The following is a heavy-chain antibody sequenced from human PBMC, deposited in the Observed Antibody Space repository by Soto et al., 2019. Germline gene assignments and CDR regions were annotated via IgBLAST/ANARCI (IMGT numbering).Heavy chain of an antibody. CDR3: ARGRGYSYGLDP. CDR1: GDSISSNNNY. V-gene: IGHV4-30-4*01. D-gene: IGHD5-18*01. CDR2: ISYSGTT. Sequence: SETLSLTCTVSGDSISSNNNYWSWIRQPPGGGLEWIGFISYSGTTSYSPSLKSRVAISLDTSKNQFSLSLSSVTAADTAVYYCARGRGYSYGLDPWGQGTRVTVAS. J-gene: IGHJ5*02.